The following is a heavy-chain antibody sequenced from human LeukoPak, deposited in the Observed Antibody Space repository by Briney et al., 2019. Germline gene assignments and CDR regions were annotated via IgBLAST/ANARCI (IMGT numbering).Heavy chain of an antibody. Sequence: GGSLRLSCAASGFTLSNFAMTWVRQAPGQGLEWVSSIRGSGDSTYYADSVKGRFTISRDNTKNTLYLQMNSLRGDDTAVYYCAKSYSYYHMDDWGKGTSVTVSS. CDR1: GFTLSNFA. V-gene: IGHV3-23*01. J-gene: IGHJ6*03. CDR2: IRGSGDST. CDR3: AKSYSYYHMDD.